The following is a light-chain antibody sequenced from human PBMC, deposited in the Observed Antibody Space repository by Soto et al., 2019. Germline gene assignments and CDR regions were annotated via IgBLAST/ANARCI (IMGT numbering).Light chain of an antibody. J-gene: IGKJ1*01. CDR1: QSISSW. Sequence: GDRVPITCRASQSISSWLAWYQQKAGKAPKLLIFDASSLNRGVSSRFSGSGSGTDFTLTISGLQPDDFATYFCQQYNSDWSFGQGTKVDIK. CDR2: DAS. CDR3: QQYNSDWS. V-gene: IGKV1-5*01.